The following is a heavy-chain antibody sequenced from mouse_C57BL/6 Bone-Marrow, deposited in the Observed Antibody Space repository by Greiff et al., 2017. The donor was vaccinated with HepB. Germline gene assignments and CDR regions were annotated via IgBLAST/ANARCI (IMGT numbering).Heavy chain of an antibody. CDR1: GFSFNTYA. D-gene: IGHD2-3*01. J-gene: IGHJ4*01. V-gene: IGHV10-1*01. CDR3: VRGWLLNYYAMDY. Sequence: EVKLVESGGGLVQPKGSLKLSCAASGFSFNTYAMNWVRQAPGKGLEWVARIRSKSNNYATYYADSVKDRFTISRDDSESMLYLQMNNVKTEDTAMYYCVRGWLLNYYAMDYWGQGTSVTVSS. CDR2: IRSKSNNYAT.